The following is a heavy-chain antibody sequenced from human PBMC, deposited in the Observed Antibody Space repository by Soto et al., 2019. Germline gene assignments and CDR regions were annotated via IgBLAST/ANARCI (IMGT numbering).Heavy chain of an antibody. D-gene: IGHD2-2*01. Sequence: GGSLRLSCAASGFTFSDHSMDWVRQAPGKGLEWVGRSRNKGDSYTTEYGASVKGRFTISRDDSKNSLYLQMNSLKTEDTAVYYCARTERLVPAANWGQGTLVTVSS. CDR2: SRNKGDSYTT. CDR3: ARTERLVPAAN. V-gene: IGHV3-72*01. CDR1: GFTFSDHS. J-gene: IGHJ4*02.